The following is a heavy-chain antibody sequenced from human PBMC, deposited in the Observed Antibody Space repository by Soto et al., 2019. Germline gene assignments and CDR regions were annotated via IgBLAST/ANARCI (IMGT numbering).Heavy chain of an antibody. V-gene: IGHV4-4*07. D-gene: IGHD6-25*01. Sequence: SETLSVTCTVSGGSISSYYWSWIRQPAGKGLEWIGRIYTSGSTNYNPSLKSRVTMSVDTSKNQFSLKLSSVTAADTAVYYCARRKERSGPIYFDYWGQGTLVTVSS. CDR1: GGSISSYY. J-gene: IGHJ4*02. CDR3: ARRKERSGPIYFDY. CDR2: IYTSGST.